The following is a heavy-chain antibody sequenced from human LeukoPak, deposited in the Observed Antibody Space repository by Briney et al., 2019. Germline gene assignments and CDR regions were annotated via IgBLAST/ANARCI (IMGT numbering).Heavy chain of an antibody. V-gene: IGHV4-34*01. D-gene: IGHD3-3*01. CDR3: ARELVDYDFWSGYYPKYYFDY. J-gene: IGHJ4*02. CDR1: GGSFSGYY. Sequence: KPSETLSPTCAVYGGSFSGYYWSWIRQPPGKGLEWIGEINHSGSSNYNPSLKSGVTISVDTSKNQFCLKLSSVTAADTAVYYCARELVDYDFWSGYYPKYYFDYWGQGTLVTVSS. CDR2: INHSGSS.